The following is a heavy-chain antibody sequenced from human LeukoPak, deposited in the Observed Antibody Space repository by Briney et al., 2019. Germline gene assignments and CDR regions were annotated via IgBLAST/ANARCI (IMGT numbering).Heavy chain of an antibody. V-gene: IGHV3-7*01. CDR3: AGAYSDYYYYYGMDV. CDR1: GFTSSNYW. D-gene: IGHD6-13*01. Sequence: GGSLRLSCAASGFTSSNYWMTWVRQAPGKGLEWVANIKQDGSEKYYVDSVKGRFTISRDNAKNSLYLQMNSLRAEDTAVYYCAGAYSDYYYYYGMDVWGQGTTVTVSS. CDR2: IKQDGSEK. J-gene: IGHJ6*02.